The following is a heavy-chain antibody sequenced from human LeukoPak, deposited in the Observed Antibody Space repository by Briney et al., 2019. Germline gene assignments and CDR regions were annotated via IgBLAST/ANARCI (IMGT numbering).Heavy chain of an antibody. CDR1: GFTFDDYG. D-gene: IGHD3-22*01. Sequence: GGSLRLSCAVSGFTFDDYGMSWVRQAPGKGLEWVSGINWNGGSTGYADSVKGRFTISRDNAKNSLYLQMNSLRAEDTALYYCARVEYYYDSSGYFDYWGQGTLATVSS. CDR3: ARVEYYYDSSGYFDY. CDR2: INWNGGST. V-gene: IGHV3-20*04. J-gene: IGHJ4*02.